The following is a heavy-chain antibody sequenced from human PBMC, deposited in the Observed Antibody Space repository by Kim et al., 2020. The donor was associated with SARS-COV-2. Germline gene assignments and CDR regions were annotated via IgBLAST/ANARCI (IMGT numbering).Heavy chain of an antibody. J-gene: IGHJ4*01. D-gene: IGHD2-2*01. V-gene: IGHV4-34*01. CDR2: INHSGST. CDR1: GGSFSGYY. Sequence: SETLSLTCAVYGGSFSGYYWSWIRQPPGKGLEWIGEINHSGSTNYNPSLKSRVTISVDTSKNQFSLKLSSVTAADTAVYYCASSESTSADARRGYYFDY. CDR3: ASSESTSADARRGYYFDY.